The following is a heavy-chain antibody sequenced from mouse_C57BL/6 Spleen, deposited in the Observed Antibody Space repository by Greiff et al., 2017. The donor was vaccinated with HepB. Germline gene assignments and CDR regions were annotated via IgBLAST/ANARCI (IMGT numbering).Heavy chain of an antibody. CDR2: IDPENGDT. J-gene: IGHJ3*01. V-gene: IGHV14-4*01. D-gene: IGHD1-1*01. CDR1: GFNIKDDY. Sequence: DVQLQESGAELVRPGASVKLSCTASGFNIKDDYMHWVKQRPEQGLEWIGWIDPENGDTEYASKFQGKATITADTSSNTAYLQLSSLTSEDTAVYYCTTGSSYQTYWGQGTLVTVSA. CDR3: TTGSSYQTY.